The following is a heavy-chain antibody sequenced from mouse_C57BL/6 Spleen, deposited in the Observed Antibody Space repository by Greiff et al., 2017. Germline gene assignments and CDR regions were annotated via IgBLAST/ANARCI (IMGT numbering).Heavy chain of an antibody. CDR1: GYTFTSYW. Sequence: QVQLQQPGAELVMPGASVKLSCKASGYTFTSYWMHWVKQRPGQGLEWIGEIDPSDSYTNYHQKFKGKSTLTVDKSSSTAYMQLSSLTAEDSAVYDCARRRYYDGAFAYWGQGTLVTVSA. CDR3: ARRRYYDGAFAY. CDR2: IDPSDSYT. J-gene: IGHJ3*01. V-gene: IGHV1-69*01. D-gene: IGHD2-3*01.